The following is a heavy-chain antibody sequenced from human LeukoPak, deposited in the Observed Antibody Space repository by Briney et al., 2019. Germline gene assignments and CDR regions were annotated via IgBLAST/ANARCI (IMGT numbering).Heavy chain of an antibody. CDR1: GGTFSSYA. V-gene: IGHV1-69*04. CDR3: ARDFVTGTGG. CDR2: IIPILGIA. D-gene: IGHD1-14*01. Sequence: GASVKVSCKASGGTFSSYAISWVRQAPGQGLEWMGRIIPILGIANYAQKFQGRVTITADKSTGTAYMELSSLRSEDTAVYYCARDFVTGTGGWGQGTLVTVSS. J-gene: IGHJ4*02.